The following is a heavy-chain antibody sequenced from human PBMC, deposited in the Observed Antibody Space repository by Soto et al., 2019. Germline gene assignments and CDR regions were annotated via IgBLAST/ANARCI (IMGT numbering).Heavy chain of an antibody. Sequence: PGESLKISCTGSGYTFRTYWIGWVRQMPGKGLEWMGIIYPDDSDTRYSPSFQGQVTISADKSISTAYLQWSSLKASDTAMYYCARCPLTGSYYSGFDIWGQGTLVTVSS. CDR2: IYPDDSDT. V-gene: IGHV5-51*01. CDR3: ARCPLTGSYYSGFDI. D-gene: IGHD3-22*01. J-gene: IGHJ4*02. CDR1: GYTFRTYW.